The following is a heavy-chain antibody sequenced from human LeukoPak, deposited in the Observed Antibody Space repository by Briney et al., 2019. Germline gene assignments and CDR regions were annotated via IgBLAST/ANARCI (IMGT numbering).Heavy chain of an antibody. J-gene: IGHJ4*02. CDR1: GFRFSSYA. CDR2: LRGNGDT. V-gene: IGHV3-23*01. D-gene: IGHD1-1*01. Sequence: GVSLRLSCAASGFRFSSYAMSWVREAPARGLEWVSSLRGNGDTFYADSVKGRFTLSRDDSRNTVYLQLNNLRVEDTAVYYCAKANWVSNADAVFWGQGTVVTVSS. CDR3: AKANWVSNADAVF.